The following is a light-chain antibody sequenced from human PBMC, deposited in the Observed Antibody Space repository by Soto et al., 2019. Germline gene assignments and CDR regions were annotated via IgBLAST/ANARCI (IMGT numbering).Light chain of an antibody. V-gene: IGKV3D-15*01. J-gene: IGKJ1*01. Sequence: IVMTQPPATLAVSAGEKATLSCRASQSVSTNLAWYQQKPGQAPRLLIYGASSRATGIPDRFSGSGSGTDFTLTISSLQSEDFAVYYCQQYKHGWTFGQGTKVDI. CDR2: GAS. CDR3: QQYKHGWT. CDR1: QSVSTN.